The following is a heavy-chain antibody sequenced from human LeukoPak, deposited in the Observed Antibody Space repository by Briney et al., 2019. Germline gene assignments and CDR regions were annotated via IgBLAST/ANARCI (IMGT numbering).Heavy chain of an antibody. V-gene: IGHV3-7*03. Sequence: PGGSLRLSCAASGFTFSSYWMSWVRQAPGKGLEWVANIKQDGSEKYHVDSVKGRFTISRDNAKNSLYLQMNSLRAEDTAVYYCARAGRYFDWLSFFDYWGQGTLVTVSS. CDR2: IKQDGSEK. CDR3: ARAGRYFDWLSFFDY. CDR1: GFTFSSYW. J-gene: IGHJ4*02. D-gene: IGHD3-9*01.